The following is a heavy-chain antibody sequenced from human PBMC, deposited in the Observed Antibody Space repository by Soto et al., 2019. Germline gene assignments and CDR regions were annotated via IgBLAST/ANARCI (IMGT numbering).Heavy chain of an antibody. D-gene: IGHD2-21*02. CDR1: GGTFSSYA. CDR3: ASKYGGNSYYYYYGMDV. CDR2: IIPIFGTA. Sequence: QVQLVQSGAEVKKPGSSVKVSCKASGGTFSSYAISWVRQAPGQGLEWMGGIIPIFGTANYAQKFQGRVTITADESTSTDYMELSSLRSDDTAVYYCASKYGGNSYYYYYGMDVWGQGTTVTVSS. V-gene: IGHV1-69*01. J-gene: IGHJ6*02.